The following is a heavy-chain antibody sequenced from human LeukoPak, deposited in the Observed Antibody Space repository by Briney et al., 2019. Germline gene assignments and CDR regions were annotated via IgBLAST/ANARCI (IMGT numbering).Heavy chain of an antibody. Sequence: ASVKDSCKVSGYTLTELSMHWVRQAPGKGLEWMGGFDPEDGETIYAQKFQGRVTMTEDTSTDTAYMELSSLRSEDTAVYYCATDLYGGPRYFDYWGQGTLVTVSS. CDR3: ATDLYGGPRYFDY. CDR2: FDPEDGET. V-gene: IGHV1-24*01. CDR1: GYTLTELS. J-gene: IGHJ4*02. D-gene: IGHD4-17*01.